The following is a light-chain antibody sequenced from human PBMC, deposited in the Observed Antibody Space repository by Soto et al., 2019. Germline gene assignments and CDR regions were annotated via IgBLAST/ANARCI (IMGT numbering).Light chain of an antibody. CDR1: QSVSSTY. J-gene: IGKJ4*01. CDR3: QRYGSSPPLT. Sequence: EIVLMQSPGTLSLSPGERATLSCRASQSVSSTYLAWYQQKPGQATRLLIDGASNRATCIPDRFSGSGSGTYFTLTISRLEPEDFAVYYCQRYGSSPPLTFGGGTKVEIK. CDR2: GAS. V-gene: IGKV3-20*01.